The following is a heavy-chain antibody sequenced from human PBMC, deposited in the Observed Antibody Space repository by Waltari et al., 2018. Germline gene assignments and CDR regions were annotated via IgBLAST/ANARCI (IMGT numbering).Heavy chain of an antibody. CDR2: IIPIFGTA. V-gene: IGHV1-69*13. CDR3: ARVKSTMVQGVYYYYYGMDV. J-gene: IGHJ6*02. D-gene: IGHD3-10*01. Sequence: QVQLVQSGAEVKKPGSSVKVSCKASGGTFSSYAISWVRQAPGQGLEWMGGIIPIFGTANYAQKFQGRVTITADESTSTAYMELSSLRSEDTAVYYCARVKSTMVQGVYYYYYGMDVWGQGTTVTVSS. CDR1: GGTFSSYA.